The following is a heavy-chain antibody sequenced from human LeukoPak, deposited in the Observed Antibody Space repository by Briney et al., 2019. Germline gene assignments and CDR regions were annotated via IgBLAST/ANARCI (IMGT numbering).Heavy chain of an antibody. CDR2: IIPIFGTA. J-gene: IGHJ6*03. CDR3: ARVIQKPYYYYYYMDV. Sequence: ASVKVSCKASGGTFSSYAISWVRQPPGQGLEWMGGIIPIFGTANYAQKFQGRVTITADKSTSTAYMELSSLRSEDTAVYYCARVIQKPYYYYYYMDVWGKGTTVTVSS. V-gene: IGHV1-69*06. CDR1: GGTFSSYA. D-gene: IGHD5-18*01.